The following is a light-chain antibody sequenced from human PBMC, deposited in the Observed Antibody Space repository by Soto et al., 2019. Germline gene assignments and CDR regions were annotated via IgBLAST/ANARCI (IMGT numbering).Light chain of an antibody. CDR3: PQRSNWLPP. CDR1: QSVSSY. J-gene: IGKJ1*01. V-gene: IGKV3-11*01. Sequence: EIVLTQSPATLSLSPXEXATLSCRASQSVSSYLAWYQQKPGQAPRLLIYDASNRATGIPARFSGSGSGTDFTLTISSLEPEDFAVYYSPQRSNWLPPFGQGTKVDI. CDR2: DAS.